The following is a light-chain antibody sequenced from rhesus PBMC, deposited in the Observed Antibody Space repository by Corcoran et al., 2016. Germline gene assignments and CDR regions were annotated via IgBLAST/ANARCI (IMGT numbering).Light chain of an antibody. CDR1: ENVNNY. CDR3: QHGDGTPWT. V-gene: IGKV1-74*01. J-gene: IGKJ1*01. Sequence: DIQMTQSPSSLSASVGDRVTITCRASENVNNYLNWYTQKPGKAPKLLIYKASTLQSGVPARFSGSGAGTDYTFTISSLQPEDVATYYGQHGDGTPWTFGQGTKVEIK. CDR2: KAS.